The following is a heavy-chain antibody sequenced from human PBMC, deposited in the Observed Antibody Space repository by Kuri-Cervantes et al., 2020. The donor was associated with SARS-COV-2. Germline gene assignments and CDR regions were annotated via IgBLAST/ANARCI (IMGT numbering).Heavy chain of an antibody. Sequence: GSLRLSCTVSGGSISSSSYYWGWIRQPPGKGLEWIGSIYYSGSTYYNPSLKSRVTISVDTSKNQFSLKLSSVTAADTAVYYCARGKTKRTSLTTYYYYGMDVWGQGTTVTVSS. J-gene: IGHJ6*02. CDR3: ARGKTKRTSLTTYYYYGMDV. D-gene: IGHD2-2*01. CDR2: IYYSGST. V-gene: IGHV4-39*07. CDR1: GGSISSSSYY.